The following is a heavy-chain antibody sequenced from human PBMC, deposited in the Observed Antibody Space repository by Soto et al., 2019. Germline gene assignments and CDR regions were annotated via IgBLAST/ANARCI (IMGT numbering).Heavy chain of an antibody. V-gene: IGHV4-4*02. D-gene: IGHD4-4*01. CDR1: GGSIRSENW. CDR2: VHHSLGS. CDR3: TAHFFYSHLL. Sequence: SETLFLTCAVSGGSIRSENWWSWVRQAPGKGLEWIGEVHHSLGSNYNPSLKSRVIISADKSNNRFSLSLISVTAADAAVYFCTAHFFYSHLLWGRGTLVTVS. J-gene: IGHJ4*02.